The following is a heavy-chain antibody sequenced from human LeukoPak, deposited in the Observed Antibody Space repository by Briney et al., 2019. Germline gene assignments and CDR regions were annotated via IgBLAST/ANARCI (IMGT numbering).Heavy chain of an antibody. CDR3: ARDGGIAC. J-gene: IGHJ4*02. Sequence: GGSLRLSCAASGFNLSSYWMSWVRQAPGKGLEWVANIKQDGSEKYYVDSVKGRFTISRDNAKNSLYLQMNSLRAEDTAVYYCARDGGIACWGQGTLVTVSS. CDR2: IKQDGSEK. CDR1: GFNLSSYW. D-gene: IGHD3-16*01. V-gene: IGHV3-7*01.